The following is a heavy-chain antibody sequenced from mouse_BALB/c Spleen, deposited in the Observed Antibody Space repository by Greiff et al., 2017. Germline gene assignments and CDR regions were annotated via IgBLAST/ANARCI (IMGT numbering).Heavy chain of an antibody. CDR2: ISSGGGST. J-gene: IGHJ4*01. D-gene: IGHD2-1*01. CDR3: ARRGNSYAMDY. CDR1: GFAFSSYD. V-gene: IGHV5-12-1*01. Sequence: EVHLVESGGGLVKPGGSLKLSCAASGFAFSSYDMSWVRQTPEKRLEWVAYISSGGGSTYYPDTVKGRFTISRDNAKNTLYLQMSSLKSEDTAMYYCARRGNSYAMDYWGQGTSVTVSS.